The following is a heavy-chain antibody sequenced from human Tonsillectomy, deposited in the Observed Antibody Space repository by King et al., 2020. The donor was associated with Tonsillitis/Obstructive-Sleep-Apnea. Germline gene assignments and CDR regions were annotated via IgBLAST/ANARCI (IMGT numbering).Heavy chain of an antibody. D-gene: IGHD3-16*01. Sequence: VQLQQWGAGLLKPSETLSLTCAVYGGSFSGYYWSWIRQPPGKGLEWIGEINHSGSTSYNPSLKSRVTISVDTSKNQFSLKLSSVTAADTAGYYCATLYIWGSGGAFDIWGQGTMVTVSS. CDR3: ATLYIWGSGGAFDI. J-gene: IGHJ3*02. V-gene: IGHV4-34*01. CDR2: INHSGST. CDR1: GGSFSGYY.